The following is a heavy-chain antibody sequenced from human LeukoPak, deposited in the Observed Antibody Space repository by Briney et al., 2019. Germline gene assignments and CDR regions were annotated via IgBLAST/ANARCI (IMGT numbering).Heavy chain of an antibody. CDR2: IRYDGNEK. CDR3: AKSHGSGWYYYDY. D-gene: IGHD6-19*01. CDR1: GFTFNNYE. J-gene: IGHJ4*02. V-gene: IGHV3-30*02. Sequence: GGSLRLSCAASGFTFNNYEMNWVRQAPGKGLEWVAFIRYDGNEKYYTDSVKGRFTISRDKSKNSLYLQMNSLRTEDTAVYYCAKSHGSGWYYYDYWGQGTLVTVSS.